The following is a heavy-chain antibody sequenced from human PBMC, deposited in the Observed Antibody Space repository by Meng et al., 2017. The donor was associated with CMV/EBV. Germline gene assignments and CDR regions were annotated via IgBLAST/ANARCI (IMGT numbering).Heavy chain of an antibody. CDR3: ARGVPLGIIYSFDY. D-gene: IGHD2-21*01. V-gene: IGHV1-18*01. J-gene: IGHJ4*01. Sequence: VQLVQSGAEAKKPGASVKVSCKASGYTFTGYGISWVRQAPGQGLEWMGWISVYNGHTNFAQNLQGRVTMTTDTSTSTAYVELRSLRSDDTAIYYCARGVPLGIIYSFDYWGQGTLVTVSS. CDR2: ISVYNGHT. CDR1: GYTFTGYG.